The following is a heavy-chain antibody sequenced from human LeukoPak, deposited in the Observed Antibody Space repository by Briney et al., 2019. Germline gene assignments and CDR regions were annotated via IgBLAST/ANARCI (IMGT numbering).Heavy chain of an antibody. CDR1: GFTLGSHD. V-gene: IGHV3-13*01. Sequence: GGSLRLSCTASGFTLGSHDMHWVRQLPGQGLEWVAAVSSGFHAFFADSVQGRFTVSREDARNSLYLQMNSLRAGDTAVYYCVREARGYHYTYFDYWGQGTLVTVSS. CDR2: VSSGFHA. J-gene: IGHJ4*02. CDR3: VREARGYHYTYFDY. D-gene: IGHD5-18*01.